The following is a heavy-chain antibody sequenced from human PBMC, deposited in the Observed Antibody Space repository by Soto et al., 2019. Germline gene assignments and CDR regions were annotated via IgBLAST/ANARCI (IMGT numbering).Heavy chain of an antibody. V-gene: IGHV4-34*01. J-gene: IGHJ4*02. CDR3: ARDKITGLFAY. Sequence: SETLSLTCAVYGGSFIGDYWTWIRQPPGTGLEWIGEINHSGSTNYNPSLKSRVTISVDTSKNQFSLKLTSVTAADTAVYYCARDKITGLFAYWGQGTLVTVSS. CDR2: INHSGST. D-gene: IGHD2-8*02. CDR1: GGSFIGDY.